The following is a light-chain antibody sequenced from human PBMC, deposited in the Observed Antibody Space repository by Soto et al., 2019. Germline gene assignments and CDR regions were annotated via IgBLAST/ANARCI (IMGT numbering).Light chain of an antibody. CDR2: RNH. CDR1: RSNIGAGYD. J-gene: IGLJ3*02. Sequence: QSVLTQPPSVSGAPGQRVTISCTGTRSNIGAGYDVHWYQQIPGTAPKLLIYRNHDRPSGVPDRFSGSKSGTSASLTITGLQAEDEADYYCQSYDTSVSGARVFGGGTKLTV. CDR3: QSYDTSVSGARV. V-gene: IGLV1-40*01.